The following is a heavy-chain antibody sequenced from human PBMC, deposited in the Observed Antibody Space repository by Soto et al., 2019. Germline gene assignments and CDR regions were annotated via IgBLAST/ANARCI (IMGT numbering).Heavy chain of an antibody. CDR1: GGSISSYY. CDR3: AREHYGSGSYYSTYFDY. CDR2: IYYSGST. Sequence: SETLSLTCTVSGGSISSYYWSWIRQPPGKGLEWIGYIYYSGSTNYNSSLKSRVTISVDTSKNQFSLKLSSVTAADTAVYYCAREHYGSGSYYSTYFDYWGQGTLVTVS. V-gene: IGHV4-59*01. D-gene: IGHD3-10*01. J-gene: IGHJ4*02.